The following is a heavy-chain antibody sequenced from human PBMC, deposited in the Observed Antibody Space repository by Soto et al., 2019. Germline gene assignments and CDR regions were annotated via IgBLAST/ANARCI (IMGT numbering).Heavy chain of an antibody. J-gene: IGHJ3*02. CDR3: ARDSPAFDI. CDR1: GFTFSSYA. Sequence: GGSLRLSGAASGFTFSSYAMHWVRQAPGKGLEWVAVISYDGSNKYYADSVKGRFTISRDNSKNTLYLQMNSLRAEDTAVYYCARDSPAFDIWGQGTMVTVSS. CDR2: ISYDGSNK. V-gene: IGHV3-30-3*01.